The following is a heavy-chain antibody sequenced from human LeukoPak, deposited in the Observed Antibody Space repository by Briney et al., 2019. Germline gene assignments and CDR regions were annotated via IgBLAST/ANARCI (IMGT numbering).Heavy chain of an antibody. Sequence: PGGSLRLSCAASGFTFSSYSMDWVRQAPGKGLEWVSSISSSSNNIYYADSVKGRFTISRDNAKNSLYLQMNSLRAEDTAVYYCGPFDYWGQGTLVTVSS. J-gene: IGHJ4*02. CDR1: GFTFSSYS. CDR2: ISSSSNNI. V-gene: IGHV3-21*01. CDR3: GPFDY.